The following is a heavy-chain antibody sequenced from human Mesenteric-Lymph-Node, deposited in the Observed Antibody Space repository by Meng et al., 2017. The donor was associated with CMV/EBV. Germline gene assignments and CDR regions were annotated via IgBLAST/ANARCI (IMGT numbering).Heavy chain of an antibody. CDR3: ARVAGRGSSPANGMGV. CDR1: GFTFSSYA. V-gene: IGHV3-7*03. CDR2: IKQDGSEK. D-gene: IGHD6-6*01. J-gene: IGHJ6*02. Sequence: GESLKISCAASGFTFSSYAMHWVRQAPGKGLEWVANIKQDGSEKYYVDSVKGRFTISRDNAKNSLYLQMTSLRAEDTAFYYCARVAGRGSSPANGMGVWGRGTTVTVSS.